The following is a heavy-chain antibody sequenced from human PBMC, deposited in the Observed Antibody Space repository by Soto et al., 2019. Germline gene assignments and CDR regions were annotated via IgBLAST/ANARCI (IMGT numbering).Heavy chain of an antibody. D-gene: IGHD3-22*01. CDR3: ARADRSGFISRFGS. CDR2: INPNSGGT. V-gene: IGHV1-2*02. Sequence: QVHLVQSGAEVKKPGASVKVSCKASGYTFTVRYMHWVRQAPGQGLEWMGWINPNSGGTDYARKFQCRVTIPRDTANSTAYIELSRLTFDDTAVYYCARADRSGFISRFGSWAQGTLVTLSS. CDR1: GYTFTVRY. J-gene: IGHJ4*02.